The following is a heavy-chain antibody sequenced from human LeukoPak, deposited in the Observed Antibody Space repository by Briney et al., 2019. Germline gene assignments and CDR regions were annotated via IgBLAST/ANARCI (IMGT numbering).Heavy chain of an antibody. CDR2: VYYSGST. J-gene: IGHJ4*02. V-gene: IGHV4-39*07. Sequence: SETLFLTCTVSGGSITRSSYYWAWIRQPPGKALEWIATVYYSGSTYYNPSLQSRVTISIDTSKKQLSLKLSSVTAADTAVYYCAGLGGGYFFPFDYWGQGTLVTVSS. CDR3: AGLGGGYFFPFDY. D-gene: IGHD3-22*01. CDR1: GGSITRSSYY.